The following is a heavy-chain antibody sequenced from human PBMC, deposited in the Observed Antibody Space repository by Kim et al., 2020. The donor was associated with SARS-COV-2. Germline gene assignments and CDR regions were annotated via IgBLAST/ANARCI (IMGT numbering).Heavy chain of an antibody. Sequence: ASVKGRFTISRDDSKNSLYLQMNSLKTEDTAVYYCARGPGGSGSYHYFDYWGQGTLVTVSS. D-gene: IGHD1-26*01. J-gene: IGHJ4*02. V-gene: IGHV3-72*01. CDR3: ARGPGGSGSYHYFDY.